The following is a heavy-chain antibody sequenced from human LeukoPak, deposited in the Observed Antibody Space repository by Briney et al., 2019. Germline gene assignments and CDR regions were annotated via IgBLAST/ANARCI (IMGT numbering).Heavy chain of an antibody. CDR1: GFTFSRYA. V-gene: IGHV3-23*01. CDR3: AKSGLNRFDY. D-gene: IGHD2-15*01. J-gene: IGHJ4*02. CDR2: IDGSGGAI. Sequence: PGGSLRLSCGASGFTFSRYAMSWVRQAPGKGLQWVSQIDGSGGAIYYADSVRGRFTISRDNSKNTLFLEMSSLRAEDTAIYYCAKSGLNRFDYWGQGTLVTVSS.